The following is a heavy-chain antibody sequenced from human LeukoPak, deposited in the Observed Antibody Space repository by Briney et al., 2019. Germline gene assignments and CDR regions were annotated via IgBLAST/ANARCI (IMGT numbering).Heavy chain of an antibody. J-gene: IGHJ6*03. CDR1: GFSFDDYA. CDR2: INWNSGSI. V-gene: IGHV3-9*01. D-gene: IGHD2-8*01. CDR3: AKDRCSNGIGCYYYYMDV. Sequence: GGSLRLSCAASGFSFDDYAMHWVRQAPGKGLEWVSGINWNSGSIDYAESVKGRFTISRDNAKNSLYLQMNSLRAEDTAVYYCAKDRCSNGIGCYYYYMDVWGKGTTVTISS.